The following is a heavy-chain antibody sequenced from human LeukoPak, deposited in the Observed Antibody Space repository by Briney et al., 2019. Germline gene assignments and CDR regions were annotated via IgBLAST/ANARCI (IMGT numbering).Heavy chain of an antibody. Sequence: SVKVSCMASVGTFIIYVISAVRPTLGRGGEWMGGIIPIFGTANYVQTLQGRDTITPDESTSTTYMELSRLRSEDTAVYYCARAPYFDILTGRRGGYYFDYWGQGTLVTVSS. CDR1: VGTFIIYV. CDR2: IIPIFGTA. CDR3: ARAPYFDILTGRRGGYYFDY. V-gene: IGHV1-69*01. D-gene: IGHD3-9*01. J-gene: IGHJ4*02.